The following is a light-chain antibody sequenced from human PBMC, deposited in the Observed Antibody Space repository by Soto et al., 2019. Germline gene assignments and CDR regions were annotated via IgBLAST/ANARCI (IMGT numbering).Light chain of an antibody. CDR3: MQGLQIPRT. J-gene: IGKJ4*01. Sequence: DIVMTQSPLSLPVTPGESASISCRSSQSLLHSDGPNFLDWFVQKPGQSPQLLIYLGSIRAYGVPDRFSGSGSGTDFTLKISRVEAEDVGVYYCMQGLQIPRTFGGGTKVEIK. CDR2: LGS. V-gene: IGKV2-28*01. CDR1: QSLLHSDGPNF.